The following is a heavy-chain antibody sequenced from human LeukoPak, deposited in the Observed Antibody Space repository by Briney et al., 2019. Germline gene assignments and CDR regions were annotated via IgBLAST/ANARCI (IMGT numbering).Heavy chain of an antibody. D-gene: IGHD3-10*01. CDR3: ARGVRGQKTFDY. CDR1: GGSFSGYY. CDR2: INHSGST. V-gene: IGHV4-34*01. Sequence: SETLSLTCAVYGGSFSGYYWSWIRQPPGKGLEWIGEINHSGSTNYNPSLKSRVTISVDTSKNQFSLKLSSVTAADTAVYYCARGVRGQKTFDYWGQGTLVTVSS. J-gene: IGHJ4*02.